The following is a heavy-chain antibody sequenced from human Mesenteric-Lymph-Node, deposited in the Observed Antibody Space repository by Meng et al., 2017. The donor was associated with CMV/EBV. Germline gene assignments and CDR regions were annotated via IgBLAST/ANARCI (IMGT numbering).Heavy chain of an antibody. Sequence: ASVKVSCKASGYSFIDYYIHWVRQAPGQGLEWVGWVSPKSGGTNYSQKFQGRVTMTRDTSMRTAYMELRRLRSDDTAVYFCAREFYFFGSNYYPHYFDSWGQGTLVTVSS. CDR3: AREFYFFGSNYYPHYFDS. J-gene: IGHJ4*02. D-gene: IGHD3-3*01. V-gene: IGHV1-2*02. CDR2: VSPKSGGT. CDR1: GYSFIDYY.